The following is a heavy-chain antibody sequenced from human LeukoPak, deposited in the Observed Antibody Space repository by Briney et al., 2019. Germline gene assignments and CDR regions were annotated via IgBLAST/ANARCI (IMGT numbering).Heavy chain of an antibody. CDR2: IYPGDSDT. CDR3: ARHSDGWFDP. Sequence: GEAPKIPRKGFGYSFPSYWIGRVRQMPGKGLGWMGIIYPGDSDTRYSPSFQGQVTISADKSISTAYQQRSSLKASDTAMYYCARHSDGWFDPWGQGTLVTVSS. CDR1: GYSFPSYW. D-gene: IGHD3-10*01. V-gene: IGHV5-51*01. J-gene: IGHJ5*02.